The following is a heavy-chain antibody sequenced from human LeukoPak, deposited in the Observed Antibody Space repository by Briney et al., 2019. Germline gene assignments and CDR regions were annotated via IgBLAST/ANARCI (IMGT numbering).Heavy chain of an antibody. J-gene: IGHJ5*02. CDR3: AREVSGYCSGGSCYDEDWFDP. V-gene: IGHV4-4*02. Sequence: PSGTLSLTCAVSGGSISSSNWWSWVRQPPGKGLEWIGEIYHSGTTNYNPSLKSRVTISVDKSKNQFSLKLSSVTAADTAVYYCAREVSGYCSGGSCYDEDWFDPWGQGTLVTVSS. D-gene: IGHD2-15*01. CDR1: GGSISSSNW. CDR2: IYHSGTT.